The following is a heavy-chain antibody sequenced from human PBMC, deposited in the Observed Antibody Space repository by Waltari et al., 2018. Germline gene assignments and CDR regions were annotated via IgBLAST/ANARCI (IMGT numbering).Heavy chain of an antibody. J-gene: IGHJ5*02. V-gene: IGHV4-4*02. CDR2: VHGSGRT. CDR1: GASCSSAYL. D-gene: IGHD2-15*01. Sequence: QLQLLESCPGLVKPSGTLSLTCAVSGASCSSAYLWNWVRQSPHKGREWIGQVHGSGRTNYNPSVASRVTVSLDTSKNLFSLKVTSATAADTAVYYCARDRGRGLYLDTWGPGTLVTVSP. CDR3: ARDRGRGLYLDT.